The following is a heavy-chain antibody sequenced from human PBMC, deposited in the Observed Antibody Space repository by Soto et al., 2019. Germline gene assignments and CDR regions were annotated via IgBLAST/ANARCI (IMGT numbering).Heavy chain of an antibody. CDR1: GFIFENFG. J-gene: IGHJ5*02. D-gene: IGHD1-26*01. V-gene: IGHV3-23*01. CDR2: ISGSGFKE. CDR3: ATHQGVELVPLATVDWFDP. Sequence: GGSLRLSCAASGFIFENFGMSWVRQAPGKGLEWISSISGSGFKEYYADSVKGRFTISRDNSKSTVYLELNNLSAEDTAVYHCATHQGVELVPLATVDWFDPWGQGSVVTVSS.